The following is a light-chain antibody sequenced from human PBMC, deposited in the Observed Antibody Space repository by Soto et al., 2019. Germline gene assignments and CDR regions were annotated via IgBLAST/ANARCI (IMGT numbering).Light chain of an antibody. J-gene: IGKJ4*01. CDR2: DAS. CDR3: QQYNNWPPLT. CDR1: QSVSSY. Sequence: EIVLTQSPATLSLSPGERATLSCRASQSVSSYLAWYQQRPGQAPRLLIYDASNRATGIPARFSGGGSGADFTLTISSLEPEDLAVYYCQQYNNWPPLTFGGGTKVDIK. V-gene: IGKV3-11*01.